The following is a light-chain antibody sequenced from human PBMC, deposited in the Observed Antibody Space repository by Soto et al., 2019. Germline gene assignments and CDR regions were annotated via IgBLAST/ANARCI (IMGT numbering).Light chain of an antibody. CDR2: GAS. Sequence: EXVXTQSPATLSVSPGERATLSCRASQSVSSNLAWYQQKPGQAPRLLIYGASTRATGIPARFSGSGSGTEFTLTISSLQSEDFAVYYCQQCNNWPLTFGQGTRVEIK. J-gene: IGKJ1*01. CDR3: QQCNNWPLT. V-gene: IGKV3-15*01. CDR1: QSVSSN.